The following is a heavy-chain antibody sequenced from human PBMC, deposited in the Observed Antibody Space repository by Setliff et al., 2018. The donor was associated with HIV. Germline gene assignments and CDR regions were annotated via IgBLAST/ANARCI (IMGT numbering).Heavy chain of an antibody. CDR2: ISGNGFSI. Sequence: GSLRLSCAASGFTVSSNYMTWVRQAPGKGLEWVSGISGNGFSIDYADSVKGRFTISRDNAKNSLYLQMNSLRAEDMAMYYCARGSRYYGSGSPDHWGRGSLVTVSS. D-gene: IGHD3-10*01. V-gene: IGHV3-20*04. CDR1: GFTVSSNY. CDR3: ARGSRYYGSGSPDH. J-gene: IGHJ4*02.